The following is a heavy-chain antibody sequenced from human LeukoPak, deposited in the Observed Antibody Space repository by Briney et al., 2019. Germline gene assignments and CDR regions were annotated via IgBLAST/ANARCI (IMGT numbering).Heavy chain of an antibody. Sequence: ASVKVSCKASGYTFTSYGISWVRQAPGQGLEWMGWISTSNGNTNNAQKFQGRVTMTTDTYTSKAYMELRTLRSDYTAVYYCARVSSGWYHWFDFWGQGTLVTVSS. CDR2: ISTSNGNT. J-gene: IGHJ5*01. CDR1: GYTFTSYG. V-gene: IGHV1-18*01. D-gene: IGHD6-19*01. CDR3: ARVSSGWYHWFDF.